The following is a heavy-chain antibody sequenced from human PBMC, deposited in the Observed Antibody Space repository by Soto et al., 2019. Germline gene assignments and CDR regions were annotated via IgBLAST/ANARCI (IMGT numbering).Heavy chain of an antibody. Sequence: QVQLVQSGAEVKKPGSSVKVSCKASGGTFSSYAISWVRQAPGQGLEWMGGIIPIFGTANYAQKFQGRVTSTADASTSTTYMELSSLRSEDTAVHYCASVLQLHYYYSIDVWGQGTTVTVS. CDR3: ASVLQLHYYYSIDV. J-gene: IGHJ6*02. CDR1: GGTFSSYA. CDR2: IIPIFGTA. V-gene: IGHV1-69*12. D-gene: IGHD1-7*01.